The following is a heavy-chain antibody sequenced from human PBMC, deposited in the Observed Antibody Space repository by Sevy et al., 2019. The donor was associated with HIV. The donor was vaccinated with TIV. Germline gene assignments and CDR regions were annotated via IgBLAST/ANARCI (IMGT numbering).Heavy chain of an antibody. CDR3: TKDPPVYVDFPYGMDV. V-gene: IGHV3-30*18. J-gene: IGHJ6*02. D-gene: IGHD3-9*01. CDR1: GFIFDDYG. Sequence: GGSLRLSCVASGFIFDDYGMHWVRQAPGKGLEWVALISHDGGKKYYADSVRGRLTISRDNSKNTRYRQMNTLRRDDTGAYFCTKDPPVYVDFPYGMDVWGQGTTVTVSS. CDR2: ISHDGGKK.